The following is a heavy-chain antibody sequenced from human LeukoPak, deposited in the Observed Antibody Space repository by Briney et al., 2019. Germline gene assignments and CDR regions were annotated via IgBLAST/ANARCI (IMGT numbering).Heavy chain of an antibody. V-gene: IGHV4-59*01. CDR3: ARSVVPAAMLNWFDP. J-gene: IGHJ5*02. Sequence: SETLSLTCTVSGGSISSYYWSWIRQPPGKGPEWIGYIYYSGSTNYSPSLKSRVTISVDTSKNQFSLKLSSVTAADTAVYYCARSVVPAAMLNWFDPWGQGTLVTVSS. CDR1: GGSISSYY. CDR2: IYYSGST. D-gene: IGHD2-2*01.